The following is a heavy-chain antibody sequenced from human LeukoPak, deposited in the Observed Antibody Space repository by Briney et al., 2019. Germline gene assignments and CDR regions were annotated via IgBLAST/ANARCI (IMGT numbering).Heavy chain of an antibody. CDR3: ARVMAARQEDLNWFDP. CDR2: IYYSGNT. Sequence: SETLSLTCTVSGGSISSSGSYWGWLRQPPGKGLEWIGSIYYSGNTYNPSLKSRVTISVDSSKNQFSLNLTSVNAADTAVYYCARVMAARQEDLNWFDPWGQGTLVTVSS. J-gene: IGHJ5*02. V-gene: IGHV4-39*07. D-gene: IGHD6-6*01. CDR1: GGSISSSGSY.